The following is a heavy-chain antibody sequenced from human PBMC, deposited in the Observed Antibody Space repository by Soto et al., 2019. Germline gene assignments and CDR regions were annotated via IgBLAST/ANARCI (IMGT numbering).Heavy chain of an antibody. J-gene: IGHJ4*02. CDR1: GFSFADDYG. D-gene: IGHD3-10*01. CDR3: ALVEHGSVDY. V-gene: IGHV3-20*04. Sequence: GGSLRLSCAASGFSFADDYGMIWVRQAPGKGLEWVSGVDRNGVEEGYADSVRGRFTITRDNAQMSLFLQMTSLRVDDTAFYYCALVEHGSVDYRGQGTLVTGSS. CDR2: VDRNGVEE.